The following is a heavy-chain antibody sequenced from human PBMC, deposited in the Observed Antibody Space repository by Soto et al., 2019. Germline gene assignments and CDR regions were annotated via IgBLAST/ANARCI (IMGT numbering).Heavy chain of an antibody. V-gene: IGHV3-53*01. D-gene: IGHD3-10*01. Sequence: EVQLVESGGGLIQPGGSLKLSCAASGFTVGNNYMSWVRQAPGKGLEWVPLIYSTGTTKYADSVKGRFTVSRDNAKNTLYLQMNSPRAEDAAVYYCAKDGRGSGSHYNSFGYWGQGPLVTVSS. CDR1: GFTVGNNY. CDR2: IYSTGTT. CDR3: AKDGRGSGSHYNSFGY. J-gene: IGHJ4*02.